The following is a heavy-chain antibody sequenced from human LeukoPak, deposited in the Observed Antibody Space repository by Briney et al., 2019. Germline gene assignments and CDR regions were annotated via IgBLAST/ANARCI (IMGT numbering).Heavy chain of an antibody. J-gene: IGHJ4*02. V-gene: IGHV1-69*05. D-gene: IGHD5-12*01. CDR3: ASGTNTYGYGQFDY. CDR1: GGTFISYA. Sequence: SVKVSFKASGGTFISYAISWVRPAPGQGLEWMGGIIPIFGTANYAQKFQGRVTITTDESTSTAYMELSSLRSEDTAVYYCASGTNTYGYGQFDYWGQGTLVTVSS. CDR2: IIPIFGTA.